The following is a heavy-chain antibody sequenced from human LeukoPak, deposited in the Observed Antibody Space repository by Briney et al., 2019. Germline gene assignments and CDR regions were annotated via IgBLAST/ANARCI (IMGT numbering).Heavy chain of an antibody. D-gene: IGHD2-15*01. J-gene: IGHJ6*02. CDR2: LSPDGSSS. V-gene: IGHV3-74*01. Sequence: AGGSLRLSCAASGFTFSTYWMHWVRQAPGKGLVWVSRLSPDGSSSIYADSVKGRFTVSRDNAKNTLYLQMNSLRAEDTAVYYCARLIGYCSGGSCYSGDYYYYYGMDVWGQGTTVTVSS. CDR3: ARLIGYCSGGSCYSGDYYYYYGMDV. CDR1: GFTFSTYW.